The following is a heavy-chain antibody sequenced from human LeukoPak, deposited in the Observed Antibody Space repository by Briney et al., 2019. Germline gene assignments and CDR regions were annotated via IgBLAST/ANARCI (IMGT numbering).Heavy chain of an antibody. V-gene: IGHV4-34*01. CDR1: GGSFSGYY. CDR3: ARKPCSGRPMV. D-gene: IGHD3-10*02. CDR2: INHSGST. Sequence: SETLSLTCAVYGGSFSGYYWSWIRQPPGKGLEWIGEINHSGSTNYSPSLKSRVTISVDTSKNQFSLKLSSVTAADTAVYYCARKPCSGRPMVWGQGTLVTVSS. J-gene: IGHJ4*02.